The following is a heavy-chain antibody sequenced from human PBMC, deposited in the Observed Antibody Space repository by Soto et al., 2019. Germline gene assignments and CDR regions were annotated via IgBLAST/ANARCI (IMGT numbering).Heavy chain of an antibody. CDR2: IIPIFGTA. CDR3: ARDEVGYCSSTSCRDGNYGMDV. D-gene: IGHD2-2*01. CDR1: GGTFSSYA. V-gene: IGHV1-69*01. J-gene: IGHJ6*02. Sequence: QVQLVQSGAEVKKPVSSVKVSCKASGGTFSSYAISWVRQAPGQGLEWMGGIIPIFGTANYAQKFQGRVTITADESTSTAYMELSSLRSEDTAVYYCARDEVGYCSSTSCRDGNYGMDVWGQGTTVTVSS.